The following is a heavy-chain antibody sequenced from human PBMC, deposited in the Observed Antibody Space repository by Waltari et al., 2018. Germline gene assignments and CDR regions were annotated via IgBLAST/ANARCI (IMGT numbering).Heavy chain of an antibody. CDR2: IYSGGSST. D-gene: IGHD6-13*01. Sequence: EVQLLESGGGLVQPGGSLRLSCAASGFTFSSYAMSWVRQAPGKGLEWVSVIYSGGSSTYYADSVKGRFTISRDNSKNTLYLQMNSLRAEDTAVYYCAKDFCMGKQLGSFDYWGQGTLVTVSS. J-gene: IGHJ4*02. CDR1: GFTFSSYA. V-gene: IGHV3-23*03. CDR3: AKDFCMGKQLGSFDY.